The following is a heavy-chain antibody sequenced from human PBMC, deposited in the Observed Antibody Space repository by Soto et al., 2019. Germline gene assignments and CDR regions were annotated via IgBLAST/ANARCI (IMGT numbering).Heavy chain of an antibody. CDR2: IDWDDDK. CDR1: GFSLSTSGMC. Sequence: SGPTLVNPTQTLTLTCTFSGFSLSTSGMCVSWIRQPPGKALEWLALIDWDDDKYYSTSLKTRLTISKDTSKNQVVLTMTNMDPVDIATYYCARIQSSSSVFDYWGQGTLVTVSS. V-gene: IGHV2-70*01. CDR3: ARIQSSSSVFDY. D-gene: IGHD6-6*01. J-gene: IGHJ4*02.